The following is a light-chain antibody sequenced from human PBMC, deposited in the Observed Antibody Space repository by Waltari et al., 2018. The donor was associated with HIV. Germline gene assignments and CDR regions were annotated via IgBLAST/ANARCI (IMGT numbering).Light chain of an antibody. J-gene: IGLJ2*01. Sequence: SALTQTPSVSVSPGQTATITCSGEAFPSRYAHWYHQRAGQAPFLVIYQDHKRPSGIPDRFSGSSSGTVLTLTISGVQTEDEGDYYCQTTDTNGVVVFGGGTKVTVL. V-gene: IGLV3-25*03. CDR1: AFPSRY. CDR2: QDH. CDR3: QTTDTNGVVV.